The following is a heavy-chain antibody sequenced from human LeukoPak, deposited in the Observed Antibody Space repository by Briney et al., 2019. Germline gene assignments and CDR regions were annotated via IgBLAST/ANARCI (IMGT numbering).Heavy chain of an antibody. D-gene: IGHD6-19*01. Sequence: ASVKVSCKASGYTFTGYYMHWVRQAPGQGLEWMGWINPNSGGTNYAQKFQGRVTMTRDTSISTAYMELSRLRSDDTAVYYCARDESSGWAYYFDYWGQGTLVTVSS. CDR1: GYTFTGYY. J-gene: IGHJ4*02. CDR3: ARDESSGWAYYFDY. CDR2: INPNSGGT. V-gene: IGHV1-2*02.